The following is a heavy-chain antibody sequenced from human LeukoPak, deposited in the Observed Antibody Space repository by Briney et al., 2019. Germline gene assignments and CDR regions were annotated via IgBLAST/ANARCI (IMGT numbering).Heavy chain of an antibody. J-gene: IGHJ4*02. V-gene: IGHV3-11*01. Sequence: GGSLRLSCAASGFTFSDYYMSWIRQAPGKGLEWVSYISSNGSTIYYADSVKGRFTISRDNAKNPLYLQMNSLRAEDTAVYYCARAAYSSTWYVSVGDDYWGQGTLVTVSS. D-gene: IGHD6-13*01. CDR3: ARAAYSSTWYVSVGDDY. CDR2: ISSNGSTI. CDR1: GFTFSDYY.